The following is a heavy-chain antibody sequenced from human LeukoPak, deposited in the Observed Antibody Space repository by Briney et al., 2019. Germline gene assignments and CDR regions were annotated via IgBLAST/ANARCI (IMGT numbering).Heavy chain of an antibody. J-gene: IGHJ3*02. Sequence: PSETLSLTCSVSGDSMFSRYWSWIRQPPGKGLEWIGYIYDTGTTKYNPSLKSRVTISVDTSKNQFSLKLSSVTAADTAVYYCARAPIYDSSGYYSRDAFDIWGQGTMVTVSS. V-gene: IGHV4-59*11. CDR3: ARAPIYDSSGYYSRDAFDI. D-gene: IGHD3-22*01. CDR2: IYDTGTT. CDR1: GDSMFSRY.